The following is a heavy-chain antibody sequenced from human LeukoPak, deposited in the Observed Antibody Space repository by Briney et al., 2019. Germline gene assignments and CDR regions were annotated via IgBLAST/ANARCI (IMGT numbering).Heavy chain of an antibody. CDR1: GYTFTSYD. CDR2: MNPNSGNT. CDR3: ARGTVSRYDY. D-gene: IGHD2-21*02. J-gene: IGHJ4*02. Sequence: GASVKVSCKASGYTFTSYDINWVRQATGQGLEWMGWMNPNSGNTGYAQKFQGRVTITADESTSTAYMELSSLRSEDTAVYYCARGTVSRYDYWGLGTLVTVSS. V-gene: IGHV1-8*01.